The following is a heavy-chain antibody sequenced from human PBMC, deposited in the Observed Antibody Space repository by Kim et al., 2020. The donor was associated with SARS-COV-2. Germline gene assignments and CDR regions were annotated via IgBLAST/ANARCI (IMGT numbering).Heavy chain of an antibody. J-gene: IGHJ4*02. Sequence: SETLSLTCAVYGGSFSGYYWSWIRQPPGKGLEWIGEINHSGSTNYNPSLKSRVTISVDTSKNQFSLKLSSVTAADTAVYYCAREGYYYDSSGYYSLFDYWGQGTLVTVSS. CDR2: INHSGST. V-gene: IGHV4-34*01. D-gene: IGHD3-22*01. CDR3: AREGYYYDSSGYYSLFDY. CDR1: GGSFSGYY.